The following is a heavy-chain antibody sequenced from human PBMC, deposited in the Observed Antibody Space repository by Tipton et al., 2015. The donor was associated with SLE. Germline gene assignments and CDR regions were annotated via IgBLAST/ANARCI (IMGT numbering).Heavy chain of an antibody. J-gene: IGHJ4*02. D-gene: IGHD1-26*01. Sequence: TLSLTCAVYGGSSGYYWSWIRQPPGRGLEWIGEINLIGSSNYNPSLKSRVIISLDTSRNQFSLTLSSVTAADAAVYYCARYVGASWGGSFDYWGQGILVTVSS. CDR3: ARYVGASWGGSFDY. V-gene: IGHV4-34*01. CDR2: INLIGSS. CDR1: GGSSGYY.